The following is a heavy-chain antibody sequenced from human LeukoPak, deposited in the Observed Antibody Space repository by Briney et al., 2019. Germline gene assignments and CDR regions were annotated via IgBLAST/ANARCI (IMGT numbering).Heavy chain of an antibody. CDR2: IHTSGST. CDR3: AREGSGSRPFDY. J-gene: IGHJ4*02. CDR1: GGSISSYY. V-gene: IGHV4-4*07. Sequence: PSETLSLTCTVSGGSISSYYWNWIRQPAGKGLEWIGRIHTSGSTNYNPSLKSRVTMSVDTSKNQFSLMLNSVTAADTAVYYCAREGSGSRPFDYWGQGTLVTVSS. D-gene: IGHD3-10*01.